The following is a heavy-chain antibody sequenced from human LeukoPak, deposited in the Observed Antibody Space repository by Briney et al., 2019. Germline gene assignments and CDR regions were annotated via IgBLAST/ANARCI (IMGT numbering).Heavy chain of an antibody. V-gene: IGHV3-23*01. J-gene: IGHJ4*02. D-gene: IGHD6-13*01. CDR1: GFTFSSYA. CDR3: AKGKPRIAASRFQYFDY. CDR2: ISGSGGST. Sequence: GGSLRLSCAASGFTFSSYAMSWVRQAPGEGLEWVSAISGSGGSTYYADSVKGRFTISRDNSKNTLYLQMNSLRAEDTAVYYCAKGKPRIAASRFQYFDYWGQGTLVTVSS.